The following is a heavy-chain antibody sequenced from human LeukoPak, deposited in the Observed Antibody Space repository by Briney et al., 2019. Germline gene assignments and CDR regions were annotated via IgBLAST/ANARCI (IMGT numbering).Heavy chain of an antibody. D-gene: IGHD1-26*01. J-gene: IGHJ4*02. CDR2: INFNRGDT. CDR1: GYTFRNCY. Sequence: ASVKVSCKASGYTFRNCYIHWVREAPGHGLEYMGWINFNRGDTNYAERFQGRVTMTRDTSIDTVYMDLSSLRSDDTALYYCARDKSNGIGIVYWGQGTPVTVSS. CDR3: ARDKSNGIGIVY. V-gene: IGHV1-2*02.